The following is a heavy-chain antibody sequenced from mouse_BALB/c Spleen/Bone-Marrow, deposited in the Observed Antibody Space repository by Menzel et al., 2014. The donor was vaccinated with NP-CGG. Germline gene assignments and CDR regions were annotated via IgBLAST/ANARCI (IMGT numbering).Heavy chain of an antibody. J-gene: IGHJ3*01. Sequence: VQLQQSGPELVKPGASVKISCKASGYAFSSSWMNWVKQRPGQGLEWIGWIYPGDGSTKYNEKFRGKATLTADKSSSTAYMQLSSLTSENSAVYYCTREGLRGAGFAYWGQGTLVTVSA. CDR3: TREGLRGAGFAY. D-gene: IGHD2-4*01. CDR2: IYPGDGST. V-gene: IGHV1-82*01. CDR1: GYAFSSSW.